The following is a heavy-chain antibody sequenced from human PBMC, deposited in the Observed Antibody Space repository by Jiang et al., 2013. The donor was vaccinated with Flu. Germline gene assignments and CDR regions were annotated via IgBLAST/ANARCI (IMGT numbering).Heavy chain of an antibody. V-gene: IGHV1-69*01. CDR1: GGTLSSYA. J-gene: IGHJ4*02. D-gene: IGHD4-17*01. Sequence: EVKKPGSSVKVSCKASGGTLSSYAISWVRQAPGQGLEWMGGIIPIFGTSNYAQKFRGRVTITAADESTNTAYMELSSLRSEDTAVYYCARGQGYGDLLDYWGQGTLVTVSS. CDR2: IIPIFGTS. CDR3: ARGQGYGDLLDY.